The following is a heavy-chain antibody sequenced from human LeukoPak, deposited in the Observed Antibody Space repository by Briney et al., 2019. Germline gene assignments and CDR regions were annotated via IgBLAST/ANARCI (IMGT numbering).Heavy chain of an antibody. J-gene: IGHJ4*02. Sequence: PGGSLRHSCAASGFTFSSYAMSWVRQAPGKGLEWVSAISGSGGSTYYADSVKGRFTISRDNSKNTLYLQMNSLRAEDTAVYYCAKDYCSGGSCPHDYWGQGTLVTVSS. CDR1: GFTFSSYA. D-gene: IGHD2-15*01. CDR3: AKDYCSGGSCPHDY. CDR2: ISGSGGST. V-gene: IGHV3-23*01.